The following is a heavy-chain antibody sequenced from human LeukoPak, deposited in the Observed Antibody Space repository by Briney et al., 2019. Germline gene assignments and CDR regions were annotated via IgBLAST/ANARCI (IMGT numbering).Heavy chain of an antibody. CDR2: FDYSGRT. V-gene: IGHV4-59*11. CDR1: GGSISSHY. D-gene: IGHD3-22*01. CDR3: ARLGYYYYDSSGFSSGDY. Sequence: SETLSLTCTVSGGSISSHYWSWIRQTPGKGLEWIGYFDYSGRTDYNPSLKSRFTISVDTSKNQFSLKLSSVTAADTAVYYCARLGYYYYDSSGFSSGDYWGQGTLVSVSS. J-gene: IGHJ4*02.